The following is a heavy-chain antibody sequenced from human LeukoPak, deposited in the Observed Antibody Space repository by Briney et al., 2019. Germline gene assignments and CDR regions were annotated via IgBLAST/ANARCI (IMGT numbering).Heavy chain of an antibody. CDR1: GYTFTSQY. Sequence: ASVRVSCKASGYTFTSQYVHWVRQAPGQGLEWMGWLNPTSGGTKYTQSFQGRVTMTRDTSISTAYMELSSLQSDDTAVYYCARGSIVGFDYWGQGTQVSVSS. J-gene: IGHJ4*02. CDR3: ARGSIVGFDY. V-gene: IGHV1-2*02. D-gene: IGHD3-16*02. CDR2: LNPTSGGT.